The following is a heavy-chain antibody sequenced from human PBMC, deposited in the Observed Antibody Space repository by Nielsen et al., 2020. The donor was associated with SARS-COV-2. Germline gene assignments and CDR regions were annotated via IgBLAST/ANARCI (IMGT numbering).Heavy chain of an antibody. J-gene: IGHJ5*02. D-gene: IGHD3-3*01. V-gene: IGHV4-34*01. CDR1: GGSFTDSY. CDR3: ARHAKRITIFGVVYDWFDP. Sequence: GSLRLSCAVSGGSFTDSYWTWIRQPPGKGLEWIGDINHSGSANYNPSLKSRLTISVDTSKNQFSLKLSSVTAADTAVYYCARHAKRITIFGVVYDWFDPWGQGTLVTVSS. CDR2: INHSGSA.